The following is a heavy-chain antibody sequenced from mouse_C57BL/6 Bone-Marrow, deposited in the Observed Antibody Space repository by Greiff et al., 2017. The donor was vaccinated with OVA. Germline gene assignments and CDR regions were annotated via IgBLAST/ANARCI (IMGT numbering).Heavy chain of an antibody. D-gene: IGHD2-3*01. Sequence: DVQLQESGPGLVKPSQSLSLTCSVTGYSITSGYYWNWIRQFPGNKLEWMGYISYDGSNNYNPSLKNRISITRDTSKNQFFLKLNSVTTEDTATYYCARFYCYWYFDVWGTGTTVTVSS. CDR2: ISYDGSN. CDR3: ARFYCYWYFDV. J-gene: IGHJ1*03. CDR1: GYSITSGYY. V-gene: IGHV3-6*01.